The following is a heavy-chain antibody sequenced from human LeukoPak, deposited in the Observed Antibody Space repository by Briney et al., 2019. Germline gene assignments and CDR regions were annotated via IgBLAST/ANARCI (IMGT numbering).Heavy chain of an antibody. CDR1: GFTFSSYA. CDR2: ISGSGGST. J-gene: IGHJ4*02. Sequence: GGSLRLSCAASGFTFSSYAMSWVRQAPGKGLEWVSAISGSGGSTYYADSVKGRFTISRDNSKNTLYLQMNSLRAEDTAVYYCASPNLPFIAVAGWFDYWGQGTLVTVSS. V-gene: IGHV3-23*01. CDR3: ASPNLPFIAVAGWFDY. D-gene: IGHD6-19*01.